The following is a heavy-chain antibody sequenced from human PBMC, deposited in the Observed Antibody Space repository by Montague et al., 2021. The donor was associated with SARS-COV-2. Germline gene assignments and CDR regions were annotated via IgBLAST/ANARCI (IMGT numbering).Heavy chain of an antibody. CDR1: GFTFGDYA. CDR2: IRSKGYGGTK. J-gene: IGHJ4*02. V-gene: IGHV3-49*04. D-gene: IGHD3-10*01. Sequence: SLRLSCAGSGFTFGDYAMSWVRQAPGKGLEWVGFIRSKGYGGTKEYAASVKGRITISRDDSKSIAYLQMNSLKTEDTAVYYCSRVRDYYGSGSYYFDYWGQGTLVTVSS. CDR3: SRVRDYYGSGSYYFDY.